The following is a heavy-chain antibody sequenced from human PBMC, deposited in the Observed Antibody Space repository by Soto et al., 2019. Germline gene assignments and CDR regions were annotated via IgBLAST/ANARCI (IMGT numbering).Heavy chain of an antibody. J-gene: IGHJ3*02. D-gene: IGHD6-19*01. CDR2: ISGSGGST. V-gene: IGHV3-23*01. CDR3: AKGEGWLNPDAFDI. Sequence: EVQLLESGGGLVQPGGSLRLSCAASGFTFTSNAMSWVRQAPGKGLEWVSAISGSGGSTYYADYLKGRFTTSRDNSKNTLYLQMNSLRAEDTAVYYCAKGEGWLNPDAFDIWGQGTMVTVSS. CDR1: GFTFTSNA.